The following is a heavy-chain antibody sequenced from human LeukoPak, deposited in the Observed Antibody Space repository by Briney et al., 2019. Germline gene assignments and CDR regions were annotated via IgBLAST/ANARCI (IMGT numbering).Heavy chain of an antibody. V-gene: IGHV4-59*01. CDR3: ARDSADSSGYYYYFDY. D-gene: IGHD3-22*01. Sequence: SGTLSLTCTVSGGSISSYYWSWIRQPPGKGLEWIGYIYYSGSTNYNPSLKSRVTISVDTSKNQFSLKLSSVTAADTAVYYCARDSADSSGYYYYFDYWGQGTLVTVSS. J-gene: IGHJ4*02. CDR1: GGSISSYY. CDR2: IYYSGST.